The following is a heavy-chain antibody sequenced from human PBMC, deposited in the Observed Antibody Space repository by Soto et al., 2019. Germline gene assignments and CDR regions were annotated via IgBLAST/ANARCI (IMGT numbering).Heavy chain of an antibody. CDR1: GFAFKNYA. CDR2: ISGSGNT. Sequence: GGSLRLSCVASGFAFKNYAMTWVRQAPGKGLEWVSGISGSGNTYYADSVKGRFTISRDNPKNTLYLQMDSLRAEDTAVYYCAKRGPVVTLEKYFDYWGQGTLVTVSS. J-gene: IGHJ4*02. CDR3: AKRGPVVTLEKYFDY. V-gene: IGHV3-23*01. D-gene: IGHD2-21*02.